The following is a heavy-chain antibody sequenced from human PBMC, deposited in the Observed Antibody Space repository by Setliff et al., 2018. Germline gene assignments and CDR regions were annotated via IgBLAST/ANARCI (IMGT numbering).Heavy chain of an antibody. CDR1: GFSFTDFW. J-gene: IGHJ5*02. V-gene: IGHV5-51*01. CDR3: ARQKSTGSGNNWFDP. CDR2: IYAGDSDT. D-gene: IGHD3-10*01. Sequence: GYSLKISCKGSGFSFTDFWIGWVRQMPGKGLEWMGLIYAGDSDTRYNPSFQGRVTMSADKSINTAYLQWSSLKASDTAIYYCARQKSTGSGNNWFDPWGQGTLVTVSS.